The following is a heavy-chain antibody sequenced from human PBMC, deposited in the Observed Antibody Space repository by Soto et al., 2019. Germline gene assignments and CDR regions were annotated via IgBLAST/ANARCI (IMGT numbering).Heavy chain of an antibody. V-gene: IGHV4-34*01. Sequence: QVQLQQWGAGLLKPSETLSLTCAVYGGSFSGYYWSWIRQPPWKGLEWIGEINHSGSTNYNPSLKSRVTISVDTSKNQFSLKLSSVTAADTAVYYCARHGSYGSGSYRRMDVWGKGTTVTVSS. D-gene: IGHD3-10*01. J-gene: IGHJ6*04. CDR2: INHSGST. CDR1: GGSFSGYY. CDR3: ARHGSYGSGSYRRMDV.